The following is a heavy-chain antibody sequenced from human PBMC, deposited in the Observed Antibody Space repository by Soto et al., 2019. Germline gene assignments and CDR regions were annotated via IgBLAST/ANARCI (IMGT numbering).Heavy chain of an antibody. CDR2: TYYSGST. V-gene: IGHV4-61*01. J-gene: IGHJ6*02. CDR3: ARGGAYYYYYGMDV. CDR1: GDSVSNGNSY. Sequence: SETLSLTCTVSGDSVSNGNSYWSWIRQPPGKGLEWIGYTYYSGSTNYNPSLKSRVTISVDTSKNQFSLRLSSVTAADTAVYYCARGGAYYYYYGMDVWGQGTTVTSP.